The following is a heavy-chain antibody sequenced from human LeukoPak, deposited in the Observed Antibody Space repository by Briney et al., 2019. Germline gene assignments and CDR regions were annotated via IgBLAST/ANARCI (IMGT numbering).Heavy chain of an antibody. J-gene: IGHJ5*02. V-gene: IGHV4-4*07. CDR2: IYTSGST. CDR3: ARGISGMINWFDP. CDR1: GGSINSYY. Sequence: KPSETLSLTCTGWGGSINSYYWSWIRQPAGKGLEWSGRIYTSGSTNYNPSLKRRATMSVHTSKNQFSLKLSSVTAADTAVYYCARGISGMINWFDPWGQGTLVTASS. D-gene: IGHD3-3*02.